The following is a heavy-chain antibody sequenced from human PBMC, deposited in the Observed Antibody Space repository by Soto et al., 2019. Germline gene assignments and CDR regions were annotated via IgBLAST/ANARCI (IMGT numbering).Heavy chain of an antibody. J-gene: IGHJ6*02. CDR2: IDPSDAYT. CDR1: GYSFTSYW. Sequence: EVQLVQSGAEVKKPGESLRISCKGSGYSFTSYWISWVRQMPGKGLEWMGRIDPSDAYTSYRPSFQGHVTISADKSISTAYLQWSSLKASDTAMYYCARLSMATTRGYYRMDVWGHGTTVTVSS. D-gene: IGHD5-12*01. V-gene: IGHV5-10-1*01. CDR3: ARLSMATTRGYYRMDV.